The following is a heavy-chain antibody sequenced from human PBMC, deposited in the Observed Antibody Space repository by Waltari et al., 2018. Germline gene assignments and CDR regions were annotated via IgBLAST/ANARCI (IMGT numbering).Heavy chain of an antibody. CDR3: ARAIGFWSGFPNYYYCYYMDV. D-gene: IGHD3-3*01. V-gene: IGHV4-34*01. CDR2: INHSGST. J-gene: IGHJ6*03. CDR1: GGHLSGHY. Sequence: QVQLQQWGAGLLQPSETLFLTCAVYGGHLSGHYLCWLRKLPGKGLEWIGEINHSGSTIYNPSLKSRVTISVDTSKNQFSLKLSSVTAADTAVYYCARAIGFWSGFPNYYYCYYMDVWDKGTTVTVSS.